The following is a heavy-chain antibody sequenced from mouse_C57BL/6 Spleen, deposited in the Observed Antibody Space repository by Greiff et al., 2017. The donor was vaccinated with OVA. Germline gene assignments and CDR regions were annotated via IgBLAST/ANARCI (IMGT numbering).Heavy chain of an antibody. CDR1: GYTFTSYW. J-gene: IGHJ4*01. Sequence: QVQLQQPGAELVRPGSSVKLSCKASGYTFTSYWMDWVKQRPGQGLEWIGNIYPSDSETHYNQKFKDKATLTVDKSSSTAYMQLSSLTSEDSAVYYCARSRYYGSSQYYYAIDYWGQGTSVTVSS. CDR3: ARSRYYGSSQYYYAIDY. CDR2: IYPSDSET. D-gene: IGHD1-1*01. V-gene: IGHV1-61*01.